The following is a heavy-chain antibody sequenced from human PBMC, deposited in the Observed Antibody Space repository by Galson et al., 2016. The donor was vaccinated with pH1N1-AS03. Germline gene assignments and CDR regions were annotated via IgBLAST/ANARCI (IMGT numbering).Heavy chain of an antibody. CDR2: INPNSGVT. CDR3: ARDPRGPCSSSTCATAYYFGMDV. D-gene: IGHD2-2*01. Sequence: SVKVSCKASGGNFNVFAYSWVRQAPGQGLEWMGWINPNSGVTNYAQKFQAWVTMTRDTSSSTAYMELSGLKSDDTAVYYCARDPRGPCSSSTCATAYYFGMDVWGQGTTVIVSS. J-gene: IGHJ6*02. CDR1: GGNFNVFA. V-gene: IGHV1-2*04.